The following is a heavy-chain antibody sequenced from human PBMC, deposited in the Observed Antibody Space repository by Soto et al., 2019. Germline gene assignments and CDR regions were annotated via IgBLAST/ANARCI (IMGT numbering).Heavy chain of an antibody. Sequence: PSETLSLTCTVSGGSISSYYWSWIRQPPGKGLEWIGYIHCSGSANYNPSLMSRVTISVDSSKNQFSLKLSSVTAADTAVYYCARDQNGSPHFDYWGQGTLVTVSS. J-gene: IGHJ4*02. CDR1: GGSISSYY. CDR3: ARDQNGSPHFDY. V-gene: IGHV4-59*01. D-gene: IGHD1-26*01. CDR2: IHCSGSA.